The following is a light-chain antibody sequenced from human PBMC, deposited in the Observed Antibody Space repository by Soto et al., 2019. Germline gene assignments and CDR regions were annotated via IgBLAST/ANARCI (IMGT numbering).Light chain of an antibody. Sequence: DIQMTQSPSSLSTSVGDRVPITCRASQNISSYLSWYQQKPGKAPKLLIYAASTLQSGVPSRFSGSGSGTDFSLTISSLQPEDFATYYCQQYNSTPRTFGQGTKVDIK. J-gene: IGKJ1*01. CDR3: QQYNSTPRT. CDR2: AAS. CDR1: QNISSY. V-gene: IGKV1-39*01.